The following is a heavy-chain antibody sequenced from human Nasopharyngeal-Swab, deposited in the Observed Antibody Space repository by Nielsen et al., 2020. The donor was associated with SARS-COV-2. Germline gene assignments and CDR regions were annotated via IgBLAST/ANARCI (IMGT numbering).Heavy chain of an antibody. D-gene: IGHD3-9*01. CDR1: GDSISSGGYY. J-gene: IGHJ4*02. V-gene: IGHV4-31*03. CDR2: IYYSGST. CDR3: ARVLRYFDWLFFDY. Sequence: SETLSLTCTVSGDSISSGGYYWSWIRQHPGKGLEWIGYIYYSGSTYYNPSLKSRVTISVDTSKNQFSLKLSSVTAADTAVYYCARVLRYFDWLFFDYWGQGTLVTVSS.